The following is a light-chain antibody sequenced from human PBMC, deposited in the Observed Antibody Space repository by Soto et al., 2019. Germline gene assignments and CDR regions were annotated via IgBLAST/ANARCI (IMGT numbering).Light chain of an antibody. CDR3: QQRSNWPLLT. CDR1: QSVRNY. V-gene: IGKV3-11*01. CDR2: DAS. Sequence: EIVLPQSPATLSLSPGERATLSCRASQSVRNYLAWYQQKPGQAPRLLIYDASTRASGIPVRFSGTGYGTDFTLTISSLEPGDFAVYYCQQRSNWPLLTFGGGTKVDIK. J-gene: IGKJ4*01.